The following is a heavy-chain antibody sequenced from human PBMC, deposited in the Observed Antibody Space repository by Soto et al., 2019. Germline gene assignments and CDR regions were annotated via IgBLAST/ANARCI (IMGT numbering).Heavy chain of an antibody. V-gene: IGHV1-69*12. Sequence: QVQLVQSGAEVKKPGSSVKVSCKASGGTFRRYGMSWVRQAPGQGLEWMGGIIPIFGTANYAQKFQGRVTSTADESTSTASMEMSSLRSADTAVYYCAMTREYYYYGMDVWGQGTTVTVSS. CDR3: AMTREYYYYGMDV. CDR1: GGTFRRYG. CDR2: IIPIFGTA. J-gene: IGHJ6*02.